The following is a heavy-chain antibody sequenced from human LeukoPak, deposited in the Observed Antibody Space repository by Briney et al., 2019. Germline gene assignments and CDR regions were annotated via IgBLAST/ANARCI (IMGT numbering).Heavy chain of an antibody. V-gene: IGHV3-30*02. CDR2: IRYDGSNK. Sequence: GGSLRLSCAASGFTFSSYGMHWVRQAPGKGLEWVAFIRYDGSNKYYADSVKGRFTISRDNSKNTLYLQMNSLRAEDTAVYYCAKGRFLEWYFDYWGQGTLVTVSS. D-gene: IGHD3-3*01. J-gene: IGHJ4*02. CDR1: GFTFSSYG. CDR3: AKGRFLEWYFDY.